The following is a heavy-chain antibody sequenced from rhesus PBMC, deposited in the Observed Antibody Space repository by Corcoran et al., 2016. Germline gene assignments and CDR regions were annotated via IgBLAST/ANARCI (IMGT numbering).Heavy chain of an antibody. D-gene: IGHD1-44*02. CDR2: ISYTGGRP. CDR1: GFTFSSYG. V-gene: IGHV3S5*01. Sequence: EVQLVETGGGLVQPGGSLRLSCAASGFTFSSYGMSWVRQAPGKGLEWVSGISYTGGRPYYADTVKGRFTISRDNSKNTLSLQMNSLRAEDTAVYYCAKDVGAAAPYYYGLDSWGQGVVVTVSS. CDR3: AKDVGAAAPYYYGLDS. J-gene: IGHJ6*01.